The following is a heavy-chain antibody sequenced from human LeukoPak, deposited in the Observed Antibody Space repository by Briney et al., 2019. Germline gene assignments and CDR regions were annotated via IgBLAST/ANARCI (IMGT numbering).Heavy chain of an antibody. V-gene: IGHV5-51*01. CDR1: GYRFTNYW. CDR2: IYPGDSDT. J-gene: IGHJ3*02. CDR3: ARKAYDGFWSGSDDALDI. Sequence: GESLKISCKGSGYRFTNYWIGWVRQMPGKGLEWMGIIYPGDSDTRYSPSFQGQVTISADKSISTAYLQWSSLKASDTAMYYCARKAYDGFWSGSDDALDIWGQGTMVTVSS. D-gene: IGHD3-3*01.